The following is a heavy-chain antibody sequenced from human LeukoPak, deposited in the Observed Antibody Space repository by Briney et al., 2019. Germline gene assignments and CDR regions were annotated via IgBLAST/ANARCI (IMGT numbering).Heavy chain of an antibody. CDR3: ASHSPTTVTPFDY. J-gene: IGHJ4*02. Sequence: GASVKVSCKASGGTFSSYAISWVRQAPGQGLEWMGGIIPIFGTANYAQKFQGRVTITADESTSTAYMELSSLRSEDTAVYYCASHSPTTVTPFDYWGQGTLVTVSS. CDR1: GGTFSSYA. D-gene: IGHD4-11*01. V-gene: IGHV1-69*01. CDR2: IIPIFGTA.